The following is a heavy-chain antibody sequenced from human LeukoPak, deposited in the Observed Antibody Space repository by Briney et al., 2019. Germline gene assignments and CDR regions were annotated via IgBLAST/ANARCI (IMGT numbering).Heavy chain of an antibody. CDR2: ISYDGSNK. J-gene: IGHJ4*02. D-gene: IGHD3-10*01. Sequence: GRSLGLSCAASGFTFSSYGMHWVRQAPGKGLEWVAVISYDGSNKYYADSVKGRFTISRDNSKNTLYLQMNSLRAEDTAVYYCAKDGTYYYGSGSYYIDYWGQGTLVTVSS. V-gene: IGHV3-30*18. CDR3: AKDGTYYYGSGSYYIDY. CDR1: GFTFSSYG.